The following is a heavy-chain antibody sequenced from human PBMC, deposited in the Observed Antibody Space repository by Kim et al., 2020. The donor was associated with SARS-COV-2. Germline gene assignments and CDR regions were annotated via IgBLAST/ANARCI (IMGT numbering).Heavy chain of an antibody. J-gene: IGHJ6*03. D-gene: IGHD3-3*01. CDR1: GFTFGDYA. CDR2: ISWNSGSI. Sequence: GGSLRLSCAASGFTFGDYAMHWVRQAPGKGLEWVSGISWNSGSIGYADSVKGRFTISRDNAKNSLYLQMNSLRAEYTALYYCANVETTSTIFGLDDMDVWGKGTTVTVSS. V-gene: IGHV3-9*01. CDR3: ANVETTSTIFGLDDMDV.